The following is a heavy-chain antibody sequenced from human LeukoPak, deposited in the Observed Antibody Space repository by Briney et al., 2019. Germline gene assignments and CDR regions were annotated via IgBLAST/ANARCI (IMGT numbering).Heavy chain of an antibody. V-gene: IGHV4-59*08. CDR1: GGSISSYY. D-gene: IGHD2-15*01. Sequence: PSETLSLTCTVSGGSISSYYWSWIRQPPGKGLEWIGYIYYSGSTNYNPSLKSRVTISVDTSKNQFSLKLSSVTAADTAVYYCARYYCTGGTCYHFDYWGRGTLVTVSS. CDR2: IYYSGST. J-gene: IGHJ4*02. CDR3: ARYYCTGGTCYHFDY.